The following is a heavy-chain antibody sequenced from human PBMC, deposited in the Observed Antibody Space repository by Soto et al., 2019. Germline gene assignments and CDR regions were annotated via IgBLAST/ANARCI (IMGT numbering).Heavy chain of an antibody. CDR1: GYTFTSYG. CDR2: ISAYHGNT. CDR3: ARDGLYYDFWSGYSPTFDY. V-gene: IGHV1-18*01. D-gene: IGHD3-3*01. Sequence: QVQLVQSGAEVKKPGASVKVSCKASGYTFTSYGISWVRQAPGQGLEWMGWISAYHGNTNYAQKLQGRVTMTTDTSTSTAYMELRSLRSDDTAVYYCARDGLYYDFWSGYSPTFDYWGQGTLVTVSS. J-gene: IGHJ4*02.